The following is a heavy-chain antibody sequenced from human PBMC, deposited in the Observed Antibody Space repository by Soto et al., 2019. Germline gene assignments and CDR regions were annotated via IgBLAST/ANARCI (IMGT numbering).Heavy chain of an antibody. CDR2: ISGRGTGI. D-gene: IGHD4-17*01. CDR3: ARDPPTVTTSSFDY. J-gene: IGHJ4*02. CDR1: GFTFSESY. Sequence: VGSLRLSCAASGFTFSESYMAWIRQAPGKGLEWLSHISGRGTGIYYADSVKGRFTISRDNAKNSLYLQMNSLRAEDTAVYYCARDPPTVTTSSFDYWGLGTLVTVSS. V-gene: IGHV3-11*01.